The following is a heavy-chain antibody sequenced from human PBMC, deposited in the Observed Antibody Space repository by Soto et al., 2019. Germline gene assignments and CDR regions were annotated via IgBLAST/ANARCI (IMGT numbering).Heavy chain of an antibody. J-gene: IGHJ4*02. D-gene: IGHD3-3*01. CDR3: ARDHVTIFGVVIYPRFDY. V-gene: IGHV1-18*01. CDR2: IRAYNGNT. CDR1: GYTFTSYG. Sequence: QVQLVQSGAEVKKPGASVKVSCKASGYTFTSYGISWVRQAPGQGLEWMGWIRAYNGNTKYAQKLQGRVTMTTDTSASTAYIELRSLRSDDTAVYYCARDHVTIFGVVIYPRFDYGGQGTLVTVSS.